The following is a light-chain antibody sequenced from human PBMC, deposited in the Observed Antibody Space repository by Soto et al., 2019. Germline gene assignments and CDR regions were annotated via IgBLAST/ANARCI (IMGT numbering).Light chain of an antibody. CDR3: QQYKSYSRT. CDR1: QRISNW. Sequence: DIQMTQSPSTLSASVGDRVTITCRASQRISNWLAWYQQKPGKAPKLLIYKASNLESGVPSRFSGSGSGTEFTLTISSLQPDDFATYYCQQYKSYSRTFGQGTKV. J-gene: IGKJ1*01. V-gene: IGKV1-5*03. CDR2: KAS.